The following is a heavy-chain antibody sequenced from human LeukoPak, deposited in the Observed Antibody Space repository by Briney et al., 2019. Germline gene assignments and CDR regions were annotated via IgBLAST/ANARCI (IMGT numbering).Heavy chain of an antibody. Sequence: ASVKVSCKASGYTFNRFGISWVRQAPGLGLEWLGWINTYSGNTKFGEKFQGRVTMTTDTSTSTVYMELTSLRSDDTAVYFCARDTPQHLKRFDYWGQGTLVTVSS. CDR2: INTYSGNT. J-gene: IGHJ4*02. D-gene: IGHD6-13*01. CDR3: ARDTPQHLKRFDY. V-gene: IGHV1-18*01. CDR1: GYTFNRFG.